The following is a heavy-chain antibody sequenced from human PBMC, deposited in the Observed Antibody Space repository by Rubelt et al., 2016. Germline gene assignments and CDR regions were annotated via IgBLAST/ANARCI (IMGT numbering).Heavy chain of an antibody. V-gene: IGHV3-74*02. D-gene: IGHD1-7*01. CDR3: GRAPGTTVRFGFNP. CDR2: INSDGTIT. Sequence: EVQLVESGGGLVQPGGSLRLSCAASGFTVSNNYMSWVRQAPGEGLVWVSRINSDGTITNYADSVKGRFTISRDNARNPLDLQMTRRGADDTALYYCGRAPGTTVRFGFNPWGQGTLVTVSS. J-gene: IGHJ5*02. CDR1: GFTVSNNY.